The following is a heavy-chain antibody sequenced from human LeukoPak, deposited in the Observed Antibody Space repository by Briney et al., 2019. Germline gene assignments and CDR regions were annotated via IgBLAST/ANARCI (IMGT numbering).Heavy chain of an antibody. D-gene: IGHD6-19*01. J-gene: IGHJ4*02. CDR3: ARDLMAGTGYFDY. CDR1: GFTFNDYW. Sequence: GGSLRLSCAASGFTFNDYWMHWVRQAPGKGLEWVAVIWYDGSNKYYADSVKGRFTISRDNSKNTLYLQMNSLRAEDTAVYYCARDLMAGTGYFDYWGQGTLVTVSS. V-gene: IGHV3-33*08. CDR2: IWYDGSNK.